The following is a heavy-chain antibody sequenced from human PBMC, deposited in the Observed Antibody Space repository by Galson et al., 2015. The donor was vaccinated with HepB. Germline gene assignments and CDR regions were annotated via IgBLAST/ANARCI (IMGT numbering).Heavy chain of an antibody. Sequence: LRLSCAASGFTFSSYGMHWVRQAPGKGLEWVAIISYDGSNKYDADSVKGRFTISRDNSKNTLYLQVNSLRAEDTAVYYCARDRTRWSLLDVFDIWGQGTMVTVSS. CDR2: ISYDGSNK. D-gene: IGHD2-15*01. CDR1: GFTFSSYG. V-gene: IGHV3-30*19. J-gene: IGHJ3*02. CDR3: ARDRTRWSLLDVFDI.